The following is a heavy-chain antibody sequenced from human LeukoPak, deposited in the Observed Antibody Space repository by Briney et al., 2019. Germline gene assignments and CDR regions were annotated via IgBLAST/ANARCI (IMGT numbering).Heavy chain of an antibody. Sequence: SQTLSLTCTVSGGSISSGGYYWSWIRQHPGKGLEWIGYIYYSGNSYYNPSLKSRVTISVDTSKNQFSLKLSSVTAADTAVYYCARISIAAAVLPPYWYFDLWGRGTLVTVSS. V-gene: IGHV4-31*03. CDR2: IYYSGNS. CDR1: GGSISSGGYY. CDR3: ARISIAAAVLPPYWYFDL. D-gene: IGHD6-13*01. J-gene: IGHJ2*01.